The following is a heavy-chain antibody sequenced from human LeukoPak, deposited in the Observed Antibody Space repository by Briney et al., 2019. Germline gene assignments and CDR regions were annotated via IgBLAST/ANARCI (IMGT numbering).Heavy chain of an antibody. V-gene: IGHV3-30*18. J-gene: IGHJ3*02. CDR3: AKEVRGDAFDI. CDR2: ISYDGSNK. Sequence: GGSLRLSCAASGFTFSSYAMYWVRQAPGKGLEWVAVISYDGSNKDYADSVKGRFTISRDNTKNTLFLQMNSLRAEDTAVYYCAKEVRGDAFDIWGQGTMVTVSS. D-gene: IGHD3-16*01. CDR1: GFTFSSYA.